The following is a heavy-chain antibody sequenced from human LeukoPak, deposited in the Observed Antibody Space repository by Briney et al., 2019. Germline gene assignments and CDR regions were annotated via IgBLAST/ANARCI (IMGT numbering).Heavy chain of an antibody. CDR1: RYTFTSYA. V-gene: IGHV1-3*01. CDR2: INAGNGNT. J-gene: IGHJ4*02. CDR3: ARADAFGGNYYFDY. Sequence: ASVKVSCKASRYTFTSYAMHWVRQAPGQRLEWMGWINAGNGNTKYSQKFQGRVTITRDTSASTAYMELSSLRSEDTAVYYCARADAFGGNYYFDYWGQGTLVTVSS. D-gene: IGHD4-23*01.